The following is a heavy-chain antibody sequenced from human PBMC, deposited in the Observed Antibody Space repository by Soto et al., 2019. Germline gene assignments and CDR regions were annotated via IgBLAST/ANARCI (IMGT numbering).Heavy chain of an antibody. Sequence: PGGSLKISCKGSGYSFTSYWIGWVRQMPGKGLEWMGIIYPGDSDTRYSPSFQGQVTISADKSISTAYLQWSSLKASDTAMYYCARGNVWDTAMPTSIYYYYGMDVWGQGTTVTVSS. CDR2: IYPGDSDT. V-gene: IGHV5-51*01. J-gene: IGHJ6*02. CDR3: ARGNVWDTAMPTSIYYYYGMDV. CDR1: GYSFTSYW. D-gene: IGHD5-18*01.